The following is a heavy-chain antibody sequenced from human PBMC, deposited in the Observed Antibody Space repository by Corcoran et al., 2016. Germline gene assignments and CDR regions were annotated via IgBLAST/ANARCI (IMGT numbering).Heavy chain of an antibody. Sequence: QLQLQESGPGLVKPSETLSLTCTVSGGSISSSSYYWGWIRQPPGKGLEWIGSIYYSGSTYYNPSLKSRVTISVGTSKNQFSLKLSSVTAADTAVYYCAIRGRSGYCSSTSCYGDYYYGMDVWGQGTTVTVSS. V-gene: IGHV4-39*07. J-gene: IGHJ6*02. CDR1: GGSISSSSYY. CDR3: AIRGRSGYCSSTSCYGDYYYGMDV. CDR2: IYYSGST. D-gene: IGHD2-2*03.